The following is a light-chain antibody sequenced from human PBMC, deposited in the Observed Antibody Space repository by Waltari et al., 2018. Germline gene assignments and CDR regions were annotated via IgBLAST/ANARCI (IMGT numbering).Light chain of an antibody. CDR1: QNIATY. CDR3: QQSYSTLWT. J-gene: IGKJ1*01. CDR2: GAS. V-gene: IGKV1-39*01. Sequence: DVQMTQSPSSLSASVGDRVTITCRAGQNIATYLNWYQHKPGPDPRLLIYGASSLQCGLPSRFSAGGSAKEFTRTISSLEPDDFATYYCQQSYSTLWTFGQGTKVEIK.